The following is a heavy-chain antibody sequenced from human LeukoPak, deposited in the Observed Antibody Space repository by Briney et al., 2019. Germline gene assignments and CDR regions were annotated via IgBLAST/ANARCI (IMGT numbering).Heavy chain of an antibody. J-gene: IGHJ4*02. Sequence: PGRSLRLSCAASGFTFDDYAMHWVRQAPGKGLEWVSGISWNSGSIGYADSVKGRFTISRDNAKNTLYLQMNSLRAEDTAVYYCARSEAAGYFDWLPGHYFDYWGQGTLVTVSS. V-gene: IGHV3-9*01. D-gene: IGHD3-9*01. CDR1: GFTFDDYA. CDR2: ISWNSGSI. CDR3: ARSEAAGYFDWLPGHYFDY.